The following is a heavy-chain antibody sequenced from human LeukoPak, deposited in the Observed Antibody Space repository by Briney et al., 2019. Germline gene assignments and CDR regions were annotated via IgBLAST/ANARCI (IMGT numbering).Heavy chain of an antibody. Sequence: GGSLRLSCAASGFTFSSYWMSWVRQAPGKGLEWVANIKQDGSEKYYVDSVKGRLTISRDNTKNSLYLHMSSLRADDTAVYFCATVAGYFDYWGQGTLVTVSS. V-gene: IGHV3-7*01. CDR3: ATVAGYFDY. CDR2: IKQDGSEK. J-gene: IGHJ4*02. D-gene: IGHD2-21*01. CDR1: GFTFSSYW.